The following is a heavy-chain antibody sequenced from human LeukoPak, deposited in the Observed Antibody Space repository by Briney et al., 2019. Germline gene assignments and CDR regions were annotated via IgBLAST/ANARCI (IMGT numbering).Heavy chain of an antibody. Sequence: SGALSLPLAVSGCSISSGYYWGWLRQPPGKGVEGVGSIYHRGSTYYNPSLKTRVTISVDTSKNHFSLKLSSVTAADTAVYYCARVRCSSTSCYRSYFDYWGQGTLVTVSS. CDR1: GCSISSGYY. CDR3: ARVRCSSTSCYRSYFDY. CDR2: IYHRGST. V-gene: IGHV4-38-2*01. J-gene: IGHJ4*02. D-gene: IGHD2-2*01.